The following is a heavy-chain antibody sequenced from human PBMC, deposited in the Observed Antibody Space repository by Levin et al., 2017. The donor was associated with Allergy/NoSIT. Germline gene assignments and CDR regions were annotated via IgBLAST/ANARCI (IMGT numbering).Heavy chain of an antibody. Sequence: VASVKVSCKASGYTFTGYYMHWVRQAPGQGLEWMGWINPNSGGTNYAQKFQGRVTMTRDTSISTAYMELSRLRSDDTAVYYCARAIEVWGIAAAGTVQFDYWGQGTLVTVSS. CDR1: GYTFTGYY. V-gene: IGHV1-2*02. CDR2: INPNSGGT. CDR3: ARAIEVWGIAAAGTVQFDY. J-gene: IGHJ4*02. D-gene: IGHD6-13*01.